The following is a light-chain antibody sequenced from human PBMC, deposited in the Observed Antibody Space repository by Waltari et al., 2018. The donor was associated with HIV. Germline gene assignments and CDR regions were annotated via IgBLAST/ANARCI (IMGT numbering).Light chain of an antibody. V-gene: IGLV6-57*01. CDR3: QSYDSSNQGV. J-gene: IGLJ2*01. Sequence: NFMLTQPHSVSESPGKTVTISSTRSTGSIASKQVQWYQQRPGSPTTTVIYEDDQRPSGVPGRCSGSIDGSSNAASLTISGLRTEDEADYYCQSYDSSNQGVFGGGTKLTVL. CDR2: EDD. CDR1: TGSIASKQ.